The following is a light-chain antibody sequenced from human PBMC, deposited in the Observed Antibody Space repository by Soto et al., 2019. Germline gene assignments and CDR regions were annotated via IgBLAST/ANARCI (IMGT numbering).Light chain of an antibody. V-gene: IGKV3-20*01. CDR2: GAS. CDR3: QQYGSSPPVT. CDR1: QSVSSNY. Sequence: IVLTQSPGTLSLSPGERATLSCRAGQSVSSNYLAWYQQKPGQAPRLLIYGASSRATGIPDKFSGSGSGTDFTLTIDGLEPEDFAVYYCQQYGSSPPVTFGQGTKVDIK. J-gene: IGKJ1*01.